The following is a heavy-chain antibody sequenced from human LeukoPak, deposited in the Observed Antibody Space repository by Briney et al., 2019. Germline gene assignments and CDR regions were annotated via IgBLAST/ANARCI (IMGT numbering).Heavy chain of an antibody. CDR3: ARGDNYYYDSSGLA. CDR2: IIPILAMA. Sequence: SVKASCKASGGTFSSYAISWVRQAPGPGLEWMGRIIPILAMANYAQKFQGRVTITADKSTSTAYMELSSLRSEDTAVYYCARGDNYYYDSSGLAWGQGTLVTVSS. CDR1: GGTFSSYA. V-gene: IGHV1-69*04. J-gene: IGHJ4*02. D-gene: IGHD3-22*01.